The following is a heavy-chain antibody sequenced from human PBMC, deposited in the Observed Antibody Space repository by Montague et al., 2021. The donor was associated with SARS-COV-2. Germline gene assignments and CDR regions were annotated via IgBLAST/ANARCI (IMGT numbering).Heavy chain of an antibody. V-gene: IGHV3-11*05. CDR1: GFIFSDYN. CDR3: ARGISLFDP. CDR2: INGASSRT. J-gene: IGHJ5*02. Sequence: SLRLSGAASGFIFSDYNMTWIRQTPGKGLEWISYINGASSRTNYADSVKGRFTISRDNAKNSLFLQMNSLRVEDTAVYYCARGISLFDPWGQGTLVTVSS.